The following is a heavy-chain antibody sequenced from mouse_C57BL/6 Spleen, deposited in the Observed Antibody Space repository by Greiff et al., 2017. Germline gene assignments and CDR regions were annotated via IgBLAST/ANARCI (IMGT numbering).Heavy chain of an antibody. V-gene: IGHV14-4*01. CDR3: TGTARAAWFAY. J-gene: IGHJ3*01. CDR1: GFNIKDDY. D-gene: IGHD3-2*01. CDR2: IAPENGDT. Sequence: VHVKQSGAELVRPGASVKLSCTASGFNIKDDYMHWVKQRPEQGLEWIGWIAPENGDTESASKFQGKATIPADTSSNTAYLQLSSLTSEDTAVYYCTGTARAAWFAYWGQGTLVTVSA.